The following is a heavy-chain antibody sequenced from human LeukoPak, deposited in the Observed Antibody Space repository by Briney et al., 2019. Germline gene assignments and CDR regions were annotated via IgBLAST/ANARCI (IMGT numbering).Heavy chain of an antibody. J-gene: IGHJ4*02. V-gene: IGHV4-39*07. Sequence: SETLSLTCTVSGGSISSSNYYWGWIRQPPGKGLEWIGNIYYSGSTYYNPSLKSRVTISVDTSKNQFSLDLSSVTAADTAVYYCARVAGGYSRGWNDYWGQGTLVTVSS. CDR2: IYYSGST. D-gene: IGHD6-19*01. CDR1: GGSISSSNYY. CDR3: ARVAGGYSRGWNDY.